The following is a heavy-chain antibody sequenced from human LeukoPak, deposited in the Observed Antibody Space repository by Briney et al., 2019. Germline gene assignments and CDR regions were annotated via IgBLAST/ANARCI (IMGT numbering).Heavy chain of an antibody. Sequence: PGGSLRLSCAASGLTFSSYSMNWVRQAPGKGLEWVSSISSSSSYIYYADSVKGRFTISRDNAKNSLYLQMNSLRAEDTAVYYCARADRLGAALLASFDYWGQGTLVTVSS. CDR1: GLTFSSYS. CDR3: ARADRLGAALLASFDY. V-gene: IGHV3-21*01. D-gene: IGHD3-16*01. CDR2: ISSSSSYI. J-gene: IGHJ4*02.